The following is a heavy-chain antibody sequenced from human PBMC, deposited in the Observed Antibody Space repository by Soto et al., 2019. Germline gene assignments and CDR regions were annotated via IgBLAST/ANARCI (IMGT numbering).Heavy chain of an antibody. Sequence: GASVKASCKASGYTFTSYGISWVRQAPGQGLEWMGWISAYNGNTNYAQKLQGRVTINPDTSKNQFSLQLNSVTPEDTAVYYCARDVPNHLSVVGYYYPNWFDPWGQGTLVTVSS. D-gene: IGHD3-22*01. V-gene: IGHV1-18*01. CDR3: ARDVPNHLSVVGYYYPNWFDP. CDR2: ISAYNGNT. J-gene: IGHJ5*02. CDR1: GYTFTSYG.